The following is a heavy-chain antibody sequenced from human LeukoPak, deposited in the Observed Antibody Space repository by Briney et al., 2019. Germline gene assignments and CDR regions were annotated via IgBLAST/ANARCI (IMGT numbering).Heavy chain of an antibody. CDR1: GYTFTSYY. Sequence: ASVTVSCKASGYTFTSYYIHWVRQAPGQGLEWMGIINPSGGSTSYAQKLQGRVTMTTDTSTSTAYMELRSLRSDDTAVYYCAREGQYYDFWSGYHNHFDYWGQGTLVTVSS. D-gene: IGHD3-3*01. J-gene: IGHJ4*02. CDR3: AREGQYYDFWSGYHNHFDY. V-gene: IGHV1-46*01. CDR2: INPSGGST.